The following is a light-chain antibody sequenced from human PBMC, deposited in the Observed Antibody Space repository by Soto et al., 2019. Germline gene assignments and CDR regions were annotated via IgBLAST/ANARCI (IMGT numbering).Light chain of an antibody. CDR1: QGISSY. J-gene: IGKJ3*01. CDR2: AAS. V-gene: IGKV1-8*01. CDR3: QRPGV. Sequence: AVRMTQSPSSLSASTGDRVTITCRASQGISSYLAWYQQKPGKAPKLLIYAASTLQSGVPSRFSGSGSGTDFTLTISCLQSEDFATYYCQRPGVFGPGAKVDIK.